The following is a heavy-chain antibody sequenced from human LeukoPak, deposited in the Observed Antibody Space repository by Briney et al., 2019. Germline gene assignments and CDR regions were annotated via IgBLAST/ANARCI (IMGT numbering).Heavy chain of an antibody. CDR3: ARLTWSTTDY. CDR2: ISRSSSTM. CDR1: GFTFSNSS. Sequence: GGSLRLSCAASGFTFSNSSMNWVRQAPGKGLEGVSYISRSSSTMYYADSVKGRFTISRDNAKNSLYLQMNSLRAEDTAVYYCARLTWSTTDYWGQGTLVTVSS. J-gene: IGHJ4*02. V-gene: IGHV3-48*01. D-gene: IGHD3-3*01.